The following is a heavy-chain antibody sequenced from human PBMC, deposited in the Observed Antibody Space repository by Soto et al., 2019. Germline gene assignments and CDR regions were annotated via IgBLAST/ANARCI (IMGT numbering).Heavy chain of an antibody. J-gene: IGHJ4*02. D-gene: IGHD3-22*01. CDR1: GFSVSGMY. Sequence: GGSLRLSCAVSGFSVSGMYMTWVRQAPGKGLEWVSLLYSDDTTYYADSVKGRFTISRDYSKNTLFLQMNTLRAEDTAVYYCARDYDSSGYPRYYFDYWGQGALVTVSS. CDR2: LYSDDTT. V-gene: IGHV3-66*01. CDR3: ARDYDSSGYPRYYFDY.